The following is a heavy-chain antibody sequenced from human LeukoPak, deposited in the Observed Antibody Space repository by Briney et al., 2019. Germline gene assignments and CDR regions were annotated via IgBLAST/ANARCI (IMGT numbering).Heavy chain of an antibody. Sequence: GGPLRLSCAPCGLTYNIYSKNCLREAPGKGLEWVSYISSSGSTIYYADSVKGRFTISRDNAKNSLYLQMNSLRAEDTAVHYCAREEYSSSWYAWYDYWGQGTLVTVSS. CDR1: GLTYNIYS. D-gene: IGHD6-13*01. CDR2: ISSSGSTI. V-gene: IGHV3-48*04. J-gene: IGHJ4*02. CDR3: AREEYSSSWYAWYDY.